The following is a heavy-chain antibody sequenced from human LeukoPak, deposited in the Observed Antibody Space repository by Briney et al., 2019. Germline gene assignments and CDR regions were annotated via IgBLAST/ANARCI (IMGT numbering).Heavy chain of an antibody. D-gene: IGHD6-6*01. CDR2: INPNSGGT. V-gene: IGHV1-2*06. CDR3: AREPSKYSSSSADY. J-gene: IGHJ4*02. CDR1: GYTFTGYY. Sequence: ASVKVSCKASGYTFTGYYMHWVRPGPGQGVEWVGRINPNSGGTNYAQTFQGRVTRTRDTSISTAYMELSRLRSGDTAVYYCAREPSKYSSSSADYWGQGTLVTVSS.